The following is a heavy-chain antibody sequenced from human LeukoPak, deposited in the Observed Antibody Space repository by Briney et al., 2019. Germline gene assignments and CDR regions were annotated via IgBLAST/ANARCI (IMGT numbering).Heavy chain of an antibody. CDR1: GGSISSYY. CDR2: IHTSGST. D-gene: IGHD3-22*01. J-gene: IGHJ4*02. CDR3: ARDQYYYDCRGFYRFDY. V-gene: IGHV4-4*07. Sequence: KPSETLSLTCTVSGGSISSYYWSWIRQPAGKGLEWIGRIHTSGSTNYNPSLKSRVTMSGDTSKNQFSLRLSSVTAADTAVYYCARDQYYYDCRGFYRFDYWGQGTLVTVSS.